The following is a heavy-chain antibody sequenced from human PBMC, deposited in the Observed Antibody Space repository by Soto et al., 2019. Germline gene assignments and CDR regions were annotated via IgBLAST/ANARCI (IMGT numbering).Heavy chain of an antibody. J-gene: IGHJ4*02. CDR1: GYSFTSYW. D-gene: IGHD2-15*01. V-gene: IGHV5-10-1*01. Sequence: ESLKISCKGSGYSFTSYWISWVRQMPGKGLEWMGRIDPSDSYTNYSPSFQGHVTISADKSISTAYLQWSSLKASDTAMYYCARHVSGYCSGGSCYFDYWGQGILVTVSS. CDR3: ARHVSGYCSGGSCYFDY. CDR2: IDPSDSYT.